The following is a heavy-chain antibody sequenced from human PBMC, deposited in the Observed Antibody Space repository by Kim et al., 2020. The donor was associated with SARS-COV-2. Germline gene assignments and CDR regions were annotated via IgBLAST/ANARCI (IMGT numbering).Heavy chain of an antibody. D-gene: IGHD3-16*02. Sequence: TIRVTIPVDTSKNQFSLKLSSVTAADTAVYYCARQVVLRLGELSLPGMDVWGQGTTVTVSS. J-gene: IGHJ6*02. CDR3: ARQVVLRLGELSLPGMDV. V-gene: IGHV4-39*01.